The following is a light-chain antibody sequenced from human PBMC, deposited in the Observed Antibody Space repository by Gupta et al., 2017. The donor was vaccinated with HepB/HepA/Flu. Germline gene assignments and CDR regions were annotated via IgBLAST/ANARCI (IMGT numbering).Light chain of an antibody. CDR3: SSYTTSSTLWV. CDR1: RSDVGGYNY. V-gene: IGLV2-14*03. Sequence: QSALTQPASVSGSPGQSITLSCTGTRSDVGGYNYVSWYQQHPGKAPKLMIYDVSNRPSGVSNRFSGSKSGNTASLTISGLQAEDEADYYCSSYTTSSTLWVFGGGTKLTVL. CDR2: DVS. J-gene: IGLJ3*02.